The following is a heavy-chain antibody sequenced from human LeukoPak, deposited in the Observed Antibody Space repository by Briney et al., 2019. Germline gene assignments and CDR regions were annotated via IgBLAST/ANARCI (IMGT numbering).Heavy chain of an antibody. CDR1: GFTFSSYA. Sequence: GGSLRLSCAASGFTFSSYAMNWVRQAPGKGLEWVSAISGSGGGTYYADSVKGRFTLSRDNSKNTLYLQMNSLRAEDTAIYYCAKDSDFWSGSSSDFDYWGQGTLVTVSS. J-gene: IGHJ4*02. D-gene: IGHD3-3*01. CDR3: AKDSDFWSGSSSDFDY. V-gene: IGHV3-23*01. CDR2: ISGSGGGT.